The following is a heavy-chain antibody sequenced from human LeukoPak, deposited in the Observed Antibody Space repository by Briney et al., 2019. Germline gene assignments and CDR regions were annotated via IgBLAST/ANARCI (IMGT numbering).Heavy chain of an antibody. CDR1: GFNISDFW. J-gene: IGHJ3*02. CDR3: AKSPLTTATGTGRAFDI. CDR2: ISAGGETT. D-gene: IGHD1-1*01. Sequence: GGSLRLSCAASGFNISDFWMTWVRQAPGKGLEWVSGISAGGETTFYADSVRGRLTIPRDNSKNTLYLQMNSLRADDTAVYYCAKSPLTTATGTGRAFDIWGQGTMVTVSS. V-gene: IGHV3-23*01.